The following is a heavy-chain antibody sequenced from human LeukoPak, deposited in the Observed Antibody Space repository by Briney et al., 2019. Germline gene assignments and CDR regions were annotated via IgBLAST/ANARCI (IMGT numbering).Heavy chain of an antibody. CDR2: INSDGSST. CDR3: ACIAVAGTGSDY. Sequence: GGSLRLSCAASGFTFSSYWMHWVRQAPGKGLVWVSRINSDGSSTSYADSVKGRFTISKDNAKNTLYLQMNSLRAEDTAVYYCACIAVAGTGSDYWGQGTPVTVSS. D-gene: IGHD6-19*01. CDR1: GFTFSSYW. J-gene: IGHJ4*02. V-gene: IGHV3-74*01.